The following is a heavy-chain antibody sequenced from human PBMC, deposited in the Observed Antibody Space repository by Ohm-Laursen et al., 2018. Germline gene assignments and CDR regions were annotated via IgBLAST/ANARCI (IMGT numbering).Heavy chain of an antibody. CDR2: IYYSEST. Sequence: SDTLSLTCTVSGGSIGFYYWTWVRQPPGQGLEWIGYIYYSESTDYNPSLKNRVTMSVDTSRNQFSLKLTSVTAADTAVYYCAVSEVRYSFTYLADFWGQGTLVTVPS. CDR3: AVSEVRYSFTYLADF. V-gene: IGHV4-59*07. D-gene: IGHD3-9*01. CDR1: GGSIGFYY. J-gene: IGHJ4*02.